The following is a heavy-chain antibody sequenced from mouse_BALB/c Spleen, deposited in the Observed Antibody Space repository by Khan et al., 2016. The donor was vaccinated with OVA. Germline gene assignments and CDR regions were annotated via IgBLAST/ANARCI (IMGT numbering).Heavy chain of an antibody. D-gene: IGHD2-2*01. CDR2: ISSSGST. CDR3: ARSLYYGYGYALDY. CDR1: GYSITSDYA. J-gene: IGHJ4*01. Sequence: EVELVESGPGLVKPSQSLSLTCTVTGYSITSDYAWNWIRQFPGNKLAWMGYISSSGSTSYNPSLKSRTSITRDTSKNQFFLQLKSLTTEDTATYYGARSLYYGYGYALDYWGRGTSVTVSS. V-gene: IGHV3-2*02.